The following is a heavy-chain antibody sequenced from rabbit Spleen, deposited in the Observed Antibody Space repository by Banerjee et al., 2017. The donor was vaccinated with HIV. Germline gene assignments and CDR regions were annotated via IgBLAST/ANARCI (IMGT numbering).Heavy chain of an antibody. D-gene: IGHD6-1*01. CDR1: Y. V-gene: IGHV1S40*01. CDR3: ARYAGYAAAGYEYDF. CDR2: IVTGSGST. Sequence: YMCWVRQAPGKGLEWIGCIVTGSGSTWYASWAKGRFTISKTSSTTVTLQLTSLTAADTATYFCARYAGYAAAGYEYDFWGQGTLVTVS. J-gene: IGHJ4*01.